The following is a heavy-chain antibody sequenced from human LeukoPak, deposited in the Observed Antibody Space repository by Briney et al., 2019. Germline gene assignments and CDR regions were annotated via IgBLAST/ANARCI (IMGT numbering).Heavy chain of an antibody. CDR1: GDSISSGGYS. J-gene: IGHJ3*02. D-gene: IGHD1-1*01. CDR2: IYHSGST. V-gene: IGHV4-30-2*01. CDR3: ARGPRNSGDAFDI. Sequence: SQTLSLTCAVSGDSISSGGYSWSWIRQPPGKDLEWIGYIYHSGSTYYNPSLKSRVTISVDRSKNQFSLKLSSVTAADTAVFYCARGPRNSGDAFDIWGQGTMVTVSS.